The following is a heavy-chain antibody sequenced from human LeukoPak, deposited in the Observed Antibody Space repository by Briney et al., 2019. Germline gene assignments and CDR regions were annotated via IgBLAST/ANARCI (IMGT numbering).Heavy chain of an antibody. V-gene: IGHV1-69*13. CDR2: IIPLFGTA. J-gene: IGHJ1*01. Sequence: LVKVSCKASGNSIIKFAVSWVRQAPGQGLEWMGGIIPLFGTANYAQKFQGRVTITADESTSTAYMELSGLRSEDTAVYYCVLLDTAMVPIAEYFQHWGQGTLVTVSS. CDR1: GNSIIKFA. CDR3: VLLDTAMVPIAEYFQH. D-gene: IGHD5-18*01.